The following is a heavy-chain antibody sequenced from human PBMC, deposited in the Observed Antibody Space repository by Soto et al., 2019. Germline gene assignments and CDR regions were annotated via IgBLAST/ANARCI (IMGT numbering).Heavy chain of an antibody. Sequence: GGSLRLSCAASGFTFGTYAMSWVRQAPGKGLDWVSTISGGGGSTYYADSVKGRFTISRDNSKSTLYLQMNSLRAEDTAVYYCAKYSEYSGYDGTYFDYWGQGSLVTVSS. CDR2: ISGGGGST. CDR3: AKYSEYSGYDGTYFDY. V-gene: IGHV3-23*01. D-gene: IGHD5-12*01. J-gene: IGHJ4*02. CDR1: GFTFGTYA.